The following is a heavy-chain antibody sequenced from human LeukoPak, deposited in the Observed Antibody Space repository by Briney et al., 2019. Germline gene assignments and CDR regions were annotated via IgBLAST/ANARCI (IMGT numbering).Heavy chain of an antibody. CDR2: INHSGST. CDR1: GVSFSGYY. Sequence: SETLSITCAVYGVSFSGYYWSWIRQPPGKGLEWIGEINHSGSTNYNPSLKSRVTISVDTSKNQFSLKLSSVTAADTAVYYCARGPYSSGENWFDPWGQGTLVTVSS. D-gene: IGHD6-19*01. V-gene: IGHV4-34*01. CDR3: ARGPYSSGENWFDP. J-gene: IGHJ5*02.